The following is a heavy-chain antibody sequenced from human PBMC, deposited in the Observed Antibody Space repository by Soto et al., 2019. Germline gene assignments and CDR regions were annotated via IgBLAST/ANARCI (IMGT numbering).Heavy chain of an antibody. CDR3: AIDAPRGTAALYFDL. V-gene: IGHV1-3*01. Sequence: QVQLVQSGSEVKKPGASVKVSCKASGYTFSNYAIHWVRQAPGQRLEWMGWISPGNGNTKYSQKFQGRVTITRDTSASTAYMELSSLRSEDTAVYYCAIDAPRGTAALYFDLCCRGTLVNVSS. CDR1: GYTFSNYA. CDR2: ISPGNGNT. D-gene: IGHD2-21*02. J-gene: IGHJ2*01.